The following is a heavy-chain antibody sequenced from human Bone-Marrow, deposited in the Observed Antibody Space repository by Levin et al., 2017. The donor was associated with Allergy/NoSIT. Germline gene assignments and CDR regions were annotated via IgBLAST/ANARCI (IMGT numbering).Heavy chain of an antibody. CDR3: ARKHTSNWFFDL. V-gene: IGHV2-5*01. CDR2: IFWNDDK. Sequence: SGPTLVKPTPTLTLTCTFSGFSLSTSGVGVGWIRQPPGKALDWLALIFWNDDKRYSSSLKSRLTITKDTSKNQVVLTVTNMDPVDTATYYCARKHTSNWFFDLWGRGTLVTVSS. CDR1: GFSLSTSGVG. D-gene: IGHD3-3*01. J-gene: IGHJ2*01.